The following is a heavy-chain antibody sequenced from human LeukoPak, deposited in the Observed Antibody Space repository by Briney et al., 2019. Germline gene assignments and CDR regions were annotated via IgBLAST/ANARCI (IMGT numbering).Heavy chain of an antibody. J-gene: IGHJ4*02. CDR1: GYTLTELS. CDR3: ASSGAAAGTFGRY. D-gene: IGHD6-13*01. CDR2: FDPEDGET. V-gene: IGHV1-24*01. Sequence: ASVKVSCKVSGYTLTELSMHWVRQAPGKGLEWMGGFDPEDGETIYAQKFQGRVTITADESTSTAYMELSSLRSEDTAVYYCASSGAAAGTFGRYWGQGTLVTVSS.